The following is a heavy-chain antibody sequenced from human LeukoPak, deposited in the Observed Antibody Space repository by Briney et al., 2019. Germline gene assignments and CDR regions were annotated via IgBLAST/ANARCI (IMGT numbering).Heavy chain of an antibody. J-gene: IGHJ4*02. D-gene: IGHD3-22*01. Sequence: GGSLRLSCAASGFTFSSYSMNWVRQAPGKGLEWVSSISSSSSYIYYADSVKGRFTISRDNAKNSLYLQMNSLRAEDTAVYYCARTYYYDSSGYLTYFDYWGQGTLVTVSS. V-gene: IGHV3-21*01. CDR3: ARTYYYDSSGYLTYFDY. CDR2: ISSSSSYI. CDR1: GFTFSSYS.